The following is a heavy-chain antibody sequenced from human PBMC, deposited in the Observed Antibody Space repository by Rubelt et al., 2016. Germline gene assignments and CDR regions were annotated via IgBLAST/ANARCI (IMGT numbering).Heavy chain of an antibody. J-gene: IGHJ4*02. D-gene: IGHD2-21*02. CDR3: ARDTKYGDYYFDL. CDR2: MYHSGTT. V-gene: IGHV4-38-2*02. Sequence: QVQLQESGPGLVKPSETLSLSCTVSGYSISSGYYWGWIRQSPGKGLEWIGSMYHSGTTYCNPSLKSRVTISVETSKNQNSRNLSSGTAADTAVYYCARDTKYGDYYFDLWGQGTLVTVSS. CDR1: GYSISSGYY.